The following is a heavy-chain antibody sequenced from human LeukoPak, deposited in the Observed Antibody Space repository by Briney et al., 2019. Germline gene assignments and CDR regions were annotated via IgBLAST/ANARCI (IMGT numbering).Heavy chain of an antibody. CDR1: GGSVSSTNW. J-gene: IGHJ4*02. V-gene: IGHV4-4*02. CDR3: AREGGFYRPLDY. D-gene: IGHD6-25*01. CDR2: VHLDGRT. Sequence: PSETLSLTCGGSGGSVSSTNWWTWIRQPPGKGLDWIGEVHLDGRTNFNPSLKSRLTMSVDLSENHVSLKLTSVTAADTAVYYCAREGGFYRPLDYSGQGTLVTVSS.